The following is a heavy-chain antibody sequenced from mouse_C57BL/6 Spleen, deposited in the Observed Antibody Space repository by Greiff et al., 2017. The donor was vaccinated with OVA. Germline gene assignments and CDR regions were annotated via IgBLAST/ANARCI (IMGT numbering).Heavy chain of an antibody. CDR1: GYTFTSYW. CDR3: ARGRGTAGFAY. D-gene: IGHD2-14*01. CDR2: IDPSDSYT. J-gene: IGHJ3*01. Sequence: VQLQQPGAELVMPGASVKLSCKASGYTFTSYWMHWVKQRPGQGLEWIGAIDPSDSYTNYNQKFKGKSTLTGDKSSSTAYMQLSSLTSEDSAIYYCARGRGTAGFAYWGQGTLVTVSA. V-gene: IGHV1-69*01.